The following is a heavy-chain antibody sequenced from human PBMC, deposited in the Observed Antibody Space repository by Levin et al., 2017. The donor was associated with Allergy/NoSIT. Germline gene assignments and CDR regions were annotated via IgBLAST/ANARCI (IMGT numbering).Heavy chain of an antibody. V-gene: IGHV3-33*01. CDR1: GFTFSNYG. CDR3: ARAYSYAMGWFDP. CDR2: IWYDGTQK. J-gene: IGHJ5*02. Sequence: PGGSLRLSCAASGFTFSNYGMHWVRQAPGKGLEWVAVIWYDGTQKYYEDSVKGRFTISRDNSKNTMYLQMDSLRAEDTAVYYCARAYSYAMGWFDPWGQGTLVTVSS. D-gene: IGHD5-18*01.